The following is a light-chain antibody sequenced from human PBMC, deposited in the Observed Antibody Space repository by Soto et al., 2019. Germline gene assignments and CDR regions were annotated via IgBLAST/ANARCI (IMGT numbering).Light chain of an antibody. V-gene: IGKV1-33*01. CDR3: QHYDILPIP. J-gene: IGKJ5*01. Sequence: DIQMTQTPSSLFASVGDIVTSTCRATQDINIYLNWYQQKPGKAPNRLIYDASNLEIGVPSRFSGSGSGTHFTFTISSLQTEDIRPYYCQHYDILPIPFCRGTRLEI. CDR1: QDINIY. CDR2: DAS.